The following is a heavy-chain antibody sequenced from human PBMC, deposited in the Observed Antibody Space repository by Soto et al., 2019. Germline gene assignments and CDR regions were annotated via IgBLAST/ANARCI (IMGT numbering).Heavy chain of an antibody. CDR2: ISYDGSDE. Sequence: PGGSLRLSCAASGFTFSTYGMHWVRQAPGKGLEWVAVISYDGSDEYYVDSVKGRFTIYRDNAKNSLYLQMSSLTAEDSALYYCSRSLDSWGQGTLVTVSS. CDR1: GFTFSTYG. V-gene: IGHV3-30*03. J-gene: IGHJ4*02. CDR3: SRSLDS.